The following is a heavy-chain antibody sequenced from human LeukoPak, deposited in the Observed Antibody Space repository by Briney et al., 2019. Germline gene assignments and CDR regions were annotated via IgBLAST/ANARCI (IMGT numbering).Heavy chain of an antibody. CDR2: IIPIFGTA. CDR3: AGSYIPGDTAMAGGFDY. D-gene: IGHD5-18*01. J-gene: IGHJ4*02. V-gene: IGHV1-69*06. CDR1: GGTFSSYA. Sequence: SVKVSCKASGGTFSSYAISWVRQAPGQGLEWMGGIIPIFGTANYAQRFQGRVTITADKSTSTAYMELSSLRSEDTAVYYCAGSYIPGDTAMAGGFDYWGQGTLVTVSS.